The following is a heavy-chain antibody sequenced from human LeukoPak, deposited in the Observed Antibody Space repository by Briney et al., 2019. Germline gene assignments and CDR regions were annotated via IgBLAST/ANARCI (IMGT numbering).Heavy chain of an antibody. CDR2: ISAYNGNT. J-gene: IGHJ4*02. CDR1: GYTFTSYG. Sequence: ASVKVSCKASGYTFTSYGIIWVRQAPGQGLEWMGWISAYNGNTNYAQKLQGRVTMTTDTSTSTAYMELRSLRSDDTAVYYCARDSRAAAGKRPFDYWGQGTLVTVSS. D-gene: IGHD6-13*01. CDR3: ARDSRAAAGKRPFDY. V-gene: IGHV1-18*01.